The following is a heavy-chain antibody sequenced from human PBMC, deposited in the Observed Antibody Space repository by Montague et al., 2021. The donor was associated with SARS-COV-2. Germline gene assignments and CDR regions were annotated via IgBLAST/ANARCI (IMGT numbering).Heavy chain of an antibody. V-gene: IGHV6-1*01. CDR2: TYYRSKWYN. CDR3: TSGREGNYNVMDV. Sequence: CAISGDSVSSNGATWSWVRHSPSLRLEQLGGTYYRSKWYNDYAVSVRGRVTINPDTSKNQFSLQLNSVTPEDTAICYCTSGREGNYNVMDVWGQGTTVTV. J-gene: IGHJ6*02. CDR1: GDSVSSNGAT. D-gene: IGHD1-1*01.